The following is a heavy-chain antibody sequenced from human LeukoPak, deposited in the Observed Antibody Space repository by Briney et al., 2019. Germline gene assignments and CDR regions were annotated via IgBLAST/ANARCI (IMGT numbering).Heavy chain of an antibody. CDR1: GYTFTSYG. V-gene: IGHV1-18*01. J-gene: IGHJ4*02. CDR2: ISAYNGNT. Sequence: ASVKVSCKASGYTFTSYGISWVRQAPGQGLEWMGWISAYNGNTNYAQKLQGRVTMTRDTSTSTVYMELSSLRSEDTAVYYCARAVSGSSSRFDYWGQGTLVTVSS. CDR3: ARAVSGSSSRFDY. D-gene: IGHD6-13*01.